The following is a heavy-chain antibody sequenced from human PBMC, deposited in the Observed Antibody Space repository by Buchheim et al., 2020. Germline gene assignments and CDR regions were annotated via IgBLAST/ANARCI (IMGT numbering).Heavy chain of an antibody. J-gene: IGHJ4*02. D-gene: IGHD4-17*01. CDR2: IYTSGST. CDR1: GGSISSGSYY. Sequence: QVQLQESGPGLVKPSQTLSLTCTVSGGSISSGSYYWSWIRQPAGKGLEWIGRIYTSGSTNYTPSLKSRVTISVDTSKNQFSLKLSSVTAADTAVYYCARVSTSYGDDAFDYWGQGTL. CDR3: ARVSTSYGDDAFDY. V-gene: IGHV4-61*02.